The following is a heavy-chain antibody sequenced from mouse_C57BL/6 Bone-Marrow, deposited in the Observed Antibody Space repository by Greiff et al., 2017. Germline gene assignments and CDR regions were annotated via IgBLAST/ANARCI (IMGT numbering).Heavy chain of an antibody. J-gene: IGHJ1*03. CDR2: IYPGSGST. CDR1: GYTFTSYW. D-gene: IGHD1-1*01. V-gene: IGHV1-55*01. Sequence: QVQLQQPGAELVKPGASVKMSCKASGYTFTSYWITWVKQRPGQGLEWIGDIYPGSGSTNYNEKFKSKATLTVDTSSSTAYMQLSSLTSEDSAVYYCASYYYGSSHWYFDVWGTGTTVTVSS. CDR3: ASYYYGSSHWYFDV.